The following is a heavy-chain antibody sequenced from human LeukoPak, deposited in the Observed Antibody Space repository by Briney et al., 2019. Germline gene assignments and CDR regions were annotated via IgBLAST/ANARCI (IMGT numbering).Heavy chain of an antibody. J-gene: IGHJ4*02. D-gene: IGHD6-13*01. V-gene: IGHV3-33*01. Sequence: GRSLRLSCAASGFTFSNYAMHWVRQAPGKGLEWVAAVWDAGSNTHYADSVQGRVTISRDNSKNTVYLQMHSLRAEDTAVYCCTRAPIGAAGPFDFWGQGTLVTVSS. CDR3: TRAPIGAAGPFDF. CDR1: GFTFSNYA. CDR2: VWDAGSNT.